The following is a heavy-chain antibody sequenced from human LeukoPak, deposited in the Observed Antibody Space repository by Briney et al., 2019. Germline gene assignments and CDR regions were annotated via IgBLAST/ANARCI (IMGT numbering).Heavy chain of an antibody. Sequence: GGSLRLSCAASGFTFSSYAMHWVREARGEGLEYVSAISSNGGSAYYANSVKGRFTISRDNSKNTLYLQMGSLRAEDMAVYYCARESSLENGGYFDYWGQGTLVTVSS. J-gene: IGHJ4*02. V-gene: IGHV3-64*01. D-gene: IGHD3-16*01. CDR3: ARESSLENGGYFDY. CDR2: ISSNGGSA. CDR1: GFTFSSYA.